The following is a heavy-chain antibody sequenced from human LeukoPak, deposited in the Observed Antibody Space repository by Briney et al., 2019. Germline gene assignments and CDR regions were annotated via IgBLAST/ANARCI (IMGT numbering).Heavy chain of an antibody. CDR2: INPSGGST. Sequence: ASVKVSCKASGYTFTSYYMHWVRQAPGQGPEWMGIINPSGGSTTNAQEFQGRVTMTRDMSTSTVYMDLISLRSEDTAVYYCARAHLSGYFDYWGQGTLVTVSS. V-gene: IGHV1-46*01. CDR3: ARAHLSGYFDY. J-gene: IGHJ4*02. CDR1: GYTFTSYY. D-gene: IGHD3-10*01.